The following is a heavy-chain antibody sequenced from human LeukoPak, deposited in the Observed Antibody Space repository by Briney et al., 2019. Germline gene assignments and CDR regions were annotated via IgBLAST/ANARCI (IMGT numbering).Heavy chain of an antibody. CDR3: ARHGYSSSWYEYYFDY. Sequence: SETLSLTCTVSGGSISSYYWSWIRQPPGKGLEWIGCIYYSGSTNYNPSLKSRVTISVDTSKNQFSLKLSSVTAADTAVYYCARHGYSSSWYEYYFDYWGQGTLVTVSS. J-gene: IGHJ4*02. D-gene: IGHD6-13*01. CDR1: GGSISSYY. CDR2: IYYSGST. V-gene: IGHV4-59*08.